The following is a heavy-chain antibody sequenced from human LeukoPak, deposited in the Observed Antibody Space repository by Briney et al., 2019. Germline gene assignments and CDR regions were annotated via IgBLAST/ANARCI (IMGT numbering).Heavy chain of an antibody. CDR3: ARQSGWSVVAAQNWFDP. J-gene: IGHJ5*02. CDR2: IYPGDSDT. CDR1: GYSFTSYW. V-gene: IGHV5-51*01. D-gene: IGHD2-15*01. Sequence: GESLKISCKGSGYSFTSYWIGWVRQMPGKGLEWMGIIYPGDSDTRYSPSFQGQVTISADKSISTAYLQWSSLKASDTVMYYCARQSGWSVVAAQNWFDPWGQGTLVTVSS.